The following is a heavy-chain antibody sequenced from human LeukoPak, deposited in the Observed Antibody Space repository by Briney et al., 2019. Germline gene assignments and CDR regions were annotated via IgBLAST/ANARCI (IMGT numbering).Heavy chain of an antibody. V-gene: IGHV3-20*04. CDR2: LNWNGGST. J-gene: IGHJ4*02. Sequence: SGGSLRLSCAASGFTFDDYGMSWVRQAPGKGLEWVSGLNWNGGSTGYADSVKGRFTISRDNAKNSLYLEMNSLTAEDTAVYYCARTTSIAAHQTFWGQGTLVTVSS. D-gene: IGHD6-6*01. CDR3: ARTTSIAAHQTF. CDR1: GFTFDDYG.